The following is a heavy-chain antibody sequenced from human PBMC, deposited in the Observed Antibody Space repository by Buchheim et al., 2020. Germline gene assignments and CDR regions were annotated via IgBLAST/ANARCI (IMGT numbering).Heavy chain of an antibody. CDR3: ARQNYDFWRTFDY. J-gene: IGHJ4*02. CDR2: IYYSGST. CDR1: GGSISSYY. V-gene: IGHV4-59*08. D-gene: IGHD3-3*01. Sequence: QVQLQESGPGLVKPSETLSLTCTVSGGSISSYYWSWIRQPPGKGLEWIAYIYYSGSTNYNPSLKSRVTISVDTSKNQFSLKLSSVTAADTAVYYCARQNYDFWRTFDYWGQGTL.